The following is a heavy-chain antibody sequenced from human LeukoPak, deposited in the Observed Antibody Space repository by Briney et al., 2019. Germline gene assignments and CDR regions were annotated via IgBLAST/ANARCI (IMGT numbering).Heavy chain of an antibody. CDR3: ARKNAAVSDY. CDR2: IWYDGSNK. D-gene: IGHD6-13*01. Sequence: GRSLRLSCAASGFTFSSYGMHWVRQAPGKGLEWVAVIWYDGSNKYYAESVKGRFTISRDDSKNTLYLQMNSLRAEDTAVYYCARKNAAVSDYWGQGTLVTVSS. CDR1: GFTFSSYG. J-gene: IGHJ4*02. V-gene: IGHV3-33*01.